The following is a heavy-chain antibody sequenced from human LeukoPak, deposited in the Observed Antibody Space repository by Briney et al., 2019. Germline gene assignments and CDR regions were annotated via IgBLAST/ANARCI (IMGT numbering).Heavy chain of an antibody. CDR2: IYYSGST. J-gene: IGHJ3*02. D-gene: IGHD3-22*01. CDR3: ARGINYYDGPDAFDI. V-gene: IGHV4-59*11. CDR1: GGSISSHY. Sequence: PSETLSLTCTVSGGSISSHYWSWIRQPPGKGLEWIGYIYYSGSTNYNPSLKSRVTISVDTSKNQFSLKLSSVTAADTAVYYCARGINYYDGPDAFDIWGQGTMVTVSS.